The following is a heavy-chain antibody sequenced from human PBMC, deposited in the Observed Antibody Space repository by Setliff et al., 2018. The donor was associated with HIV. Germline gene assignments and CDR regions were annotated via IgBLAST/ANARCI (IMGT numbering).Heavy chain of an antibody. D-gene: IGHD4-17*01. V-gene: IGHV4-4*07. Sequence: SETLSLTCTSSGDSISGYYWSWIRQPAGKGLEWIGRMHTSGNTRYNPSLKSRVTLSIDTSKNQFSLNLRSVTAADTAVYYCARDPPGYGDSKDYWGQGKLVTVSS. J-gene: IGHJ4*02. CDR2: MHTSGNT. CDR1: GDSISGYY. CDR3: ARDPPGYGDSKDY.